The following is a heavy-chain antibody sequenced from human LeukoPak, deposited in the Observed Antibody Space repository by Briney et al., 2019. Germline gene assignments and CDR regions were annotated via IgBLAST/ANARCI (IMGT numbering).Heavy chain of an antibody. CDR3: ARDAGSTSYSDY. D-gene: IGHD2-2*01. Sequence: ETLSLTCTVSGGSISSYYWSWIRQPPGKGLEWIGYIYYSGSTNYNPSLKSRVTISVDTSKNQFSLKLSSVTAADTAVYYCARDAGSTSYSDYWGQGTLVTVSS. CDR2: IYYSGST. V-gene: IGHV4-59*01. CDR1: GGSISSYY. J-gene: IGHJ4*02.